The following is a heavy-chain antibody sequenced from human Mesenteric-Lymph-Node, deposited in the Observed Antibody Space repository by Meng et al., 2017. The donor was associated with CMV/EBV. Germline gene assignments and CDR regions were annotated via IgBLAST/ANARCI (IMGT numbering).Heavy chain of an antibody. CDR3: ARGKQGSSWSSYFDL. D-gene: IGHD6-13*01. CDR1: GNTFCFFD. Sequence: PGNTFCFFDIDWVRQATGQGLEWMGWINFHSGKTAYGQSFQGRVTITRSTSISTIYMELSSLISEDTAVYYCARGKQGSSWSSYFDLWGRGTLVTVSS. CDR2: INFHSGKT. V-gene: IGHV1-8*02. J-gene: IGHJ2*01.